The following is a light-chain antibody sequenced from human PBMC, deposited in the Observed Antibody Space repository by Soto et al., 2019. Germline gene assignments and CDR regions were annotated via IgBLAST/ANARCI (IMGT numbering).Light chain of an antibody. Sequence: QSVLTQPASVSGSPGQSITISCTGTSSDVGGYIYVSWYQQHPGKAPKLMIYDVTDRPSGVSNRFSGSKSGNTASLTISGLQAEDEADYYYSSYTSSGTLVFGTGTKVTVL. J-gene: IGLJ1*01. CDR2: DVT. CDR3: SSYTSSGTLV. CDR1: SSDVGGYIY. V-gene: IGLV2-14*01.